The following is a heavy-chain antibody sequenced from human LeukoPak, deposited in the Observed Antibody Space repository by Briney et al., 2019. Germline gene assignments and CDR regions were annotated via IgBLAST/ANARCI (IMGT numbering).Heavy chain of an antibody. CDR2: IYYSGST. D-gene: IGHD3-22*01. CDR3: ARQVYYYDLLDY. CDR1: GGSISSYY. V-gene: IGHV4-59*08. J-gene: IGHJ4*02. Sequence: SETLSLTCTVSGGSISSYYWSWIRQPPGKGLEWIGYIYYSGSTNYNPSLKSRVTISVDTSKNQFSLKLSSVTAADTAVYYCARQVYYYDLLDYWGQGTLVTVSS.